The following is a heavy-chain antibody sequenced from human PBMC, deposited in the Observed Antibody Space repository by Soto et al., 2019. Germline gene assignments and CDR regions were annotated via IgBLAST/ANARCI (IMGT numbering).Heavy chain of an antibody. J-gene: IGHJ4*02. V-gene: IGHV1-69*13. Sequence: GASVKVSCKASGGTFSSYAISWVRQAPGQGLEWMGGIIPIFGTANYAQKFQGRVTITADESTSTAYMELSSLRSEDTAVYYCARGYKGYYDSSGYYIPGDYWGQGTLVTVSS. CDR1: GGTFSSYA. CDR3: ARGYKGYYDSSGYYIPGDY. CDR2: IIPIFGTA. D-gene: IGHD3-22*01.